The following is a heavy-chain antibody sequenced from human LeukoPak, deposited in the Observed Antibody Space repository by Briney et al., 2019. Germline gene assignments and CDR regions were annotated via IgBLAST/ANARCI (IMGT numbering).Heavy chain of an antibody. J-gene: IGHJ4*02. CDR3: AKASSGPFY. CDR2: ISGSGGST. Sequence: GGSLRLSCAASGFTVSSNYMSWVRQAPGKGLEWVSAISGSGGSTYYADSVKGRFTISRDNSKNTLYLQMNSLRAEDTAVYYCAKASSGPFYWGQGTLVTVSS. V-gene: IGHV3-23*01. D-gene: IGHD6-19*01. CDR1: GFTVSSNY.